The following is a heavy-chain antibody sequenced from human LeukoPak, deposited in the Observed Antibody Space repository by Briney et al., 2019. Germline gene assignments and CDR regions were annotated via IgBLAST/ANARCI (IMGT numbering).Heavy chain of an antibody. CDR2: IRYDGSNK. CDR1: GFTFSSYG. V-gene: IGHV3-30*02. D-gene: IGHD2-2*01. Sequence: AGGSLRLSCAASGFTFSSYGMHWVRQAPGKGLEWVAFIRYDGSNKYYADSVKGRFTISRDNSKNTLYLQMNSLRAEDTAVYYCAKDGLGYCSSTSCYYFDYWGQGTLVTVSS. J-gene: IGHJ4*02. CDR3: AKDGLGYCSSTSCYYFDY.